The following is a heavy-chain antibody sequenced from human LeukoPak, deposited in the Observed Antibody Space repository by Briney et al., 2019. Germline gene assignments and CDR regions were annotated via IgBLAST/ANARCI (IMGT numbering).Heavy chain of an antibody. J-gene: IGHJ3*02. V-gene: IGHV1-69*16. CDR2: IIPILGTA. CDR3: ARDQGCGGDCYSNAFDI. CDR1: GGTFSSYT. D-gene: IGHD2-21*02. Sequence: SVKVSCKASGGTFSSYTISWVRQAPGQGLEWMRRIIPILGTANYAQKFQGRVTITTDESTSTAYMELSSLRSEDTAVYYCARDQGCGGDCYSNAFDIWGQGSMVTVSS.